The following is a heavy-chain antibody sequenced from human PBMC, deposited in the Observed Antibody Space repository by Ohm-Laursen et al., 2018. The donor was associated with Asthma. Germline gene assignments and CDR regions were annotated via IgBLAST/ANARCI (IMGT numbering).Heavy chain of an antibody. D-gene: IGHD3-3*01. CDR2: IYYSGST. V-gene: IGHV4-30-4*01. Sequence: SQTLSLTCTVSGGSISSGDYYWSWIRQPPGKGLEWIGYIYYSGSTYYNPSLKSRVTTSVDTSKNQFSLKLSSVTAADTAVYYCAATIFGALGWFDPWGQGTLVTVSS. CDR3: AATIFGALGWFDP. CDR1: GGSISSGDYY. J-gene: IGHJ5*02.